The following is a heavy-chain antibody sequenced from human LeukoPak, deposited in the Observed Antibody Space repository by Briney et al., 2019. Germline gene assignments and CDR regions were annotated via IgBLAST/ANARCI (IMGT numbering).Heavy chain of an antibody. CDR1: GYTFASYA. Sequence: GASVEVSCKASGYTFASYAMYWVRQAPGQRLEWMGWINAGNGNTKYSQKFQGRVTITRDTSASTAYMELSSLRSEDTAVYYCARDQLSYDFWSGYLGGSSSYFDYWGQGTLVTVSS. D-gene: IGHD3-3*01. CDR3: ARDQLSYDFWSGYLGGSSSYFDY. J-gene: IGHJ4*02. V-gene: IGHV1-3*01. CDR2: INAGNGNT.